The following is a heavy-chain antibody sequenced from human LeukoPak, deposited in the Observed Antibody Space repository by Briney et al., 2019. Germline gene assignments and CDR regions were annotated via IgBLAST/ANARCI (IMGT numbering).Heavy chain of an antibody. CDR1: RDSISSGRYF. CDR2: VYTVGTT. V-gene: IGHV4-61*02. D-gene: IGHD2-15*01. Sequence: SETLSLTCAVSRDSISSGRYFWTWIRQPAGKGLEWIGRVYTVGTTDYNPSLRSRVTMSVDTSKNQFSLKLSSVTAADTAVYYCARAASRSSTWFDPWGQGTLVTVSS. J-gene: IGHJ5*02. CDR3: ARAASRSSTWFDP.